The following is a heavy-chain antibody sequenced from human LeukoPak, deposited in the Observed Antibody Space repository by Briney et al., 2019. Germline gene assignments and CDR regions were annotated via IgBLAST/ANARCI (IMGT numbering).Heavy chain of an antibody. CDR2: INHSGST. Sequence: SETLSLTCAVYGGSFSGYYWSWIRQPPGKGLEWIGEINHSGSTNYNPSLKSRVTISVDTSKNQFSLKLSSVTAADTAVYYCARTLGYCSSTSCYRGYYYYMDVWGKGTTVTAS. CDR3: ARTLGYCSSTSCYRGYYYYMDV. V-gene: IGHV4-34*01. CDR1: GGSFSGYY. D-gene: IGHD2-2*02. J-gene: IGHJ6*03.